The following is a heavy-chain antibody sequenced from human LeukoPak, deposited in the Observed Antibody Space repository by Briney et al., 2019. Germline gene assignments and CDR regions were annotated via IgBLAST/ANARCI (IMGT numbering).Heavy chain of an antibody. J-gene: IGHJ6*03. D-gene: IGHD3-10*01. V-gene: IGHV3-48*04. Sequence: GGSLRLSCAASGCTFTEYSIIWVRQAPGEGLEWVSFISDVSDRSSTIHYADSVKGRFTISRDNAERSVYLQMNSLRADDTAVYYCARVRGPTLKTCYMDVWGTGTTVTVSS. CDR3: ARVRGPTLKTCYMDV. CDR2: ISDVSDRSSTI. CDR1: GCTFTEYS.